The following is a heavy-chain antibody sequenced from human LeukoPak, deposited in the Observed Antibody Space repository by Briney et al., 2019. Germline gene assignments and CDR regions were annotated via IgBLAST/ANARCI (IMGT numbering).Heavy chain of an antibody. CDR2: IYSGGST. Sequence: GGSLRLSCAASGFTVSSNYMSWVRQAPGKGLEWVSVIYSGGSTYYADSVKGRFTISRDDSKNTLYLQMNSLRAEDTAVYYCARDGGYSYDIDYWGQGTLVTVSS. D-gene: IGHD5-18*01. V-gene: IGHV3-53*01. J-gene: IGHJ4*02. CDR1: GFTVSSNY. CDR3: ARDGGYSYDIDY.